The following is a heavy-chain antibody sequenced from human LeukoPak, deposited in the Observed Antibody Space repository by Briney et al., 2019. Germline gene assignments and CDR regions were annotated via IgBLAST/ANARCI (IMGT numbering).Heavy chain of an antibody. D-gene: IGHD3-22*01. J-gene: IGHJ5*01. CDR2: INQDGSDK. CDR3: ARDRSGGWFDS. Sequence: GGSLRLSCAASGFTFSSYWMTWVRQAPGKGLEWVANINQDGSDKYYVDSVKGRFTISRDNAKNSLYLQMNSLRAEDTAVYYCARDRSGGWFDSWGQGTLVTVSS. V-gene: IGHV3-7*05. CDR1: GFTFSSYW.